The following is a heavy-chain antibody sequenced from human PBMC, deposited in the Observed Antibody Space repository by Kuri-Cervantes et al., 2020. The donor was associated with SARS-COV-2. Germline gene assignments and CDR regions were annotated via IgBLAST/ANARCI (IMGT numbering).Heavy chain of an antibody. CDR1: GGTLSSYA. Sequence: KISCKASGGTLSSYAISWVRQAPGQGLEWMGGIIPIFGTANYAQKFQGRVTITADKSTSTAYMELSSLRSEDTAVYYCARDYYYDSSGYYYRFDYWGQGTLVTVSS. CDR3: ARDYYYDSSGYYYRFDY. D-gene: IGHD3-22*01. CDR2: IIPIFGTA. V-gene: IGHV1-69*06. J-gene: IGHJ4*02.